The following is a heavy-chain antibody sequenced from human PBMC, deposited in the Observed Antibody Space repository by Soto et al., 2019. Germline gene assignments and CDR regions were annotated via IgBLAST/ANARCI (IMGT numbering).Heavy chain of an antibody. J-gene: IGHJ4*02. V-gene: IGHV4-34*01. CDR3: ARTSRLDY. CDR1: GVSFSGYY. CDR2: INHSGST. Sequence: QVQLQQWGAGLLKPSETLSLTCAVYGVSFSGYYWSWIRQPPGKGLEWIGQINHSGSTNYNPPLKSRVPISVDPSKNQFSLKLSSVTAADTAVYYCARTSRLDYWGQGTLVTVSS. D-gene: IGHD6-6*01.